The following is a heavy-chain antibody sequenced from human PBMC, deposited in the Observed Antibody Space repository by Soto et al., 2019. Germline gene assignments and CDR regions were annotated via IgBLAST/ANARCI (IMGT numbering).Heavy chain of an antibody. D-gene: IGHD2-15*01. J-gene: IGHJ1*01. V-gene: IGHV1-46*01. Sequence: ASVKVSCKASGYIFTAYSMHWVRQAPGQGLEWMGVVNPSGGFTNYAQKFQGRITMTRDTSTSTVYMDLSSLASEDTAVYYCAREENCSDGICYSEYFQRWGQGTLLTVSS. CDR3: AREENCSDGICYSEYFQR. CDR1: GYIFTAYS. CDR2: VNPSGGFT.